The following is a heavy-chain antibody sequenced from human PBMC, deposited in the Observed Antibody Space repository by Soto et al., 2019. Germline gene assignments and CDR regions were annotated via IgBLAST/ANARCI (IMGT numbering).Heavy chain of an antibody. CDR2: LYYSGST. D-gene: IGHD5-18*01. CDR1: GASISSYY. CDR3: ARHGYSYGGGYFAY. J-gene: IGHJ4*02. Sequence: PSETLSLTCTVSGASISSYYWSWSRQLPGKGLEWIGCLYYSGSTLYNPSLKSRVTISVDTSKNQFSLKLSSVTAADTAVYYCARHGYSYGGGYFAYWGQGTLVTVSS. V-gene: IGHV4-59*08.